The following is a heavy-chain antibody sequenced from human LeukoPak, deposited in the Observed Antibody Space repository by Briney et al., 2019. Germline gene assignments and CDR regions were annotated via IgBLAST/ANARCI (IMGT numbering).Heavy chain of an antibody. V-gene: IGHV3-7*01. CDR2: IKQDGSEK. Sequence: PGGSLRLSCAASGFSFSSYWMSWVRQAPGKGLEWVANIKQDGSEKYYVDSVKGRFTFSRDNAKNSLNLQMNSLRAEDTAVYYCAELGITMIGGVWGKGTTVTISS. D-gene: IGHD3-10*02. J-gene: IGHJ6*04. CDR3: AELGITMIGGV. CDR1: GFSFSSYW.